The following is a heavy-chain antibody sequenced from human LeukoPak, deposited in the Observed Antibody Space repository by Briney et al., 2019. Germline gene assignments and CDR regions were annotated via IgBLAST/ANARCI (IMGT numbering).Heavy chain of an antibody. Sequence: PGRSLRLSCAASGFTLSSYGMHWVRQAPGKGLEWVAVIWYDGSNKYYAESVKGRFTISRDNSKNTLYLQMNSLRAEDTAVYYCARGGYGDYGYYYGMDVWGQGTTVTVSS. CDR3: ARGGYGDYGYYYGMDV. J-gene: IGHJ6*02. CDR2: IWYDGSNK. CDR1: GFTLSSYG. V-gene: IGHV3-33*01. D-gene: IGHD4-17*01.